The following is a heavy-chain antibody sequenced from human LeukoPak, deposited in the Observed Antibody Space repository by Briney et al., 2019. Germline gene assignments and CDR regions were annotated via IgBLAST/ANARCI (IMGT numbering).Heavy chain of an antibody. D-gene: IGHD3-3*01. CDR2: MNPNSGNT. CDR3: ARGNFLEWLLWPYYYYYGMDV. J-gene: IGHJ6*02. CDR1: GYTFTSDN. Sequence: PGASVKVSCKASGYTFTSDNINWVRQATGQGLEWMGWMNPNSGNTGYAQKFQGRVTITADESTSTAYMELSSLRSEDTAVYYCARGNFLEWLLWPYYYYYGMDVWGQGTTVTVSS. V-gene: IGHV1-8*01.